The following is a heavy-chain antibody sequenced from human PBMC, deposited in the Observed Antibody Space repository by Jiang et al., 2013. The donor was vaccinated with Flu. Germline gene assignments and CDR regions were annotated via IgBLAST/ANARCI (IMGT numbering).Heavy chain of an antibody. CDR2: ISASGAAT. CDR3: ARDLGSGGKYSGYELDFDY. Sequence: EWVSTISASGAATYYADSVKGRFTISRDNSRNTLSLQMNSLRAEDTAVYYCARDLGSGGKYSGYELDFDYWGQGTLVTVSS. D-gene: IGHD5-12*01. V-gene: IGHV3-23*01. J-gene: IGHJ4*02.